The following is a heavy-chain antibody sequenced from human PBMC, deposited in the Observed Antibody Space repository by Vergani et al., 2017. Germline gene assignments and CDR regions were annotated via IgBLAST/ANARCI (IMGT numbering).Heavy chain of an antibody. CDR1: GGSISSSSYY. V-gene: IGHV4-39*01. D-gene: IGHD3-10*01. CDR2: IYYSGST. Sequence: QLQLQESGPGLVKPSETLSLTCTVSGGSISSSSYYWGWIRQPPGKGLEWIGSIYYSGSTYYNPSLKSRVTISVDTSKNQFSLKLSSVTAADTAVYYCARYYHGSGVGGFGMDVWGQGTTVTVSS. J-gene: IGHJ6*02. CDR3: ARYYHGSGVGGFGMDV.